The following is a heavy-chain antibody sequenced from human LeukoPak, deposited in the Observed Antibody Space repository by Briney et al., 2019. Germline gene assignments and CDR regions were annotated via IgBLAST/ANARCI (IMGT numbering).Heavy chain of an antibody. CDR3: AREIYHQLGLYYYYYMDV. V-gene: IGHV4-39*07. J-gene: IGHJ6*03. CDR2: IYYSGST. D-gene: IGHD3-16*01. Sequence: PSETLSLTCTVSGGSISSSSYYWGWIRQPPGKGLEWIGSIYYSGSTYYNPSLKSRVTISVDTSKNQFSLKLNSVTAADTAVYYCAREIYHQLGLYYYYYMDVWGKGTTVTVSS. CDR1: GGSISSSSYY.